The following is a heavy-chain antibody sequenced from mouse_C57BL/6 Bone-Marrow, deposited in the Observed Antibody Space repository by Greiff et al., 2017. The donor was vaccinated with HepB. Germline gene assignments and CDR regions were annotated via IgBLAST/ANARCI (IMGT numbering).Heavy chain of an antibody. J-gene: IGHJ2*01. V-gene: IGHV7-3*01. Sequence: EVKLVESGGGLVQPGGSLSLSCAASGFTFTDYYMSWVRQPPGKALEWLGFIRNKANGYTTEYSASVKGRFTISRDNSQSILYLQMNALRAEDSATYYCARDSSGYYYWGQGTTLTVSS. CDR2: IRNKANGYTT. CDR3: ARDSSGYYY. D-gene: IGHD3-2*02. CDR1: GFTFTDYY.